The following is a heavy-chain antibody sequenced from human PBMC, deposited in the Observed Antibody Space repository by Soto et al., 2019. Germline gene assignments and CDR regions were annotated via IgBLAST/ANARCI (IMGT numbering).Heavy chain of an antibody. Sequence: QVQLRESGPGLVKPSGTLSLTCVVSGASISSTYWWSWVRQPPGKGLEWIGEIYHTGSTKYNPSLKSQVTISIDKSNNEFSLKLNSVTAADTAVYYFATLPPRIEVVVTPIPTWGQGILVTVSS. CDR3: ATLPPRIEVVVTPIPT. V-gene: IGHV4-4*02. D-gene: IGHD2-21*02. CDR1: GASISSTYW. CDR2: IYHTGST. J-gene: IGHJ5*02.